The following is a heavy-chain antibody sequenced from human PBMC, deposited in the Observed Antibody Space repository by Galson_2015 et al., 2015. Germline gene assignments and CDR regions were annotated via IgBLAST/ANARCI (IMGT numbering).Heavy chain of an antibody. J-gene: IGHJ3*02. CDR2: IWYDGSNK. V-gene: IGHV3-33*01. Sequence: SLRLSCAASGFTFSSYGMHWVRQAPGKGLEWVAVIWYDGSNKYYADSVKGRFTISRDNSKDTLYLQMNSLRAEDTAVYYCAREIAVALRVDAFDIWGQGTMVTVSS. CDR3: AREIAVALRVDAFDI. D-gene: IGHD6-19*01. CDR1: GFTFSSYG.